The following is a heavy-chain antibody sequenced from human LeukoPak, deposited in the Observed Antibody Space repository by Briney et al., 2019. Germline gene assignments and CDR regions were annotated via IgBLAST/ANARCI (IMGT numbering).Heavy chain of an antibody. V-gene: IGHV3-23*01. CDR2: ISGSGGST. CDR3: AKGPKQQLVPTPFDY. CDR1: GFTFSSYA. J-gene: IGHJ4*02. Sequence: GGSLRLSCAASGFTFSSYAMSWVRQAPGKGLEWVSAISGSGGSTYYADSVKGRFTISRDNSKNTLYLQMNSPRAEDTAVYYCAKGPKQQLVPTPFDYWGQGTLVTVSS. D-gene: IGHD6-13*01.